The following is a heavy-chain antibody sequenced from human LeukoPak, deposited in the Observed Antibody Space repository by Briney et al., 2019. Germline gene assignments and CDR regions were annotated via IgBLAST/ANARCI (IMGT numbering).Heavy chain of an antibody. J-gene: IGHJ5*02. Sequence: PSETLSLTCTVSGGSISNGGYYWNWIRQHPGKGLEWIGYIHYSGSTYYNPSLKSRVTISVDTSKNQFSLKLSSVTAADTAVYYCARGGRTNCSGGSCYLGWFDPWGQGTLVTVSS. CDR3: ARGGRTNCSGGSCYLGWFDP. CDR2: IHYSGST. CDR1: GGSISNGGYY. D-gene: IGHD2-15*01. V-gene: IGHV4-31*03.